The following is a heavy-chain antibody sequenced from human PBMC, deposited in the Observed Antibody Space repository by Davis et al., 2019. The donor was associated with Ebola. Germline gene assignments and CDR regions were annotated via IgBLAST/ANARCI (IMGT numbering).Heavy chain of an antibody. V-gene: IGHV3-74*01. CDR3: ARDLSQYYFVL. CDR2: INSDGSDP. Sequence: PGGSLRLSCEGSGFSFSTYWMTWVRQAPGKGLAWVSRINSDGSDPVYADSVKGRFTISRDNTKNTLYLEMTSLRAEDSAMYYCARDLSQYYFVLWGQGTPVTVSS. CDR1: GFSFSTYW. J-gene: IGHJ4*02. D-gene: IGHD3-9*01.